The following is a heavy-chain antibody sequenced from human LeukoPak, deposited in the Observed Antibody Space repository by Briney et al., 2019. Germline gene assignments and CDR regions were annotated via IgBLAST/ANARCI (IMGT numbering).Heavy chain of an antibody. CDR2: IYYSGSI. CDR3: ARIRCTTTSGYVDY. V-gene: IGHV4-59*04. J-gene: IGHJ4*02. Sequence: SETLSHSCTVSGGSISSYYWSWIRQPPGKGLEWIGYIYYSGSIYYNPSLKSRVTMSVDTSKNQFSLKLTSVTAVDTAVYYCARIRCTTTSGYVDYWGQGTLVTVSS. D-gene: IGHD2-2*01. CDR1: GGSISSYY.